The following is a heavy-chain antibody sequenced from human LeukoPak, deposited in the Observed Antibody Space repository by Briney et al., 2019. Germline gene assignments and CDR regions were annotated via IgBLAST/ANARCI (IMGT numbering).Heavy chain of an antibody. V-gene: IGHV3-9*01. Sequence: GRSLRLSCAASGFTFDDYAMHWVRQAPGKGLEWVSGISWKSGSIGYADYVKGRFTISRDNAKNSLYLQMNSLRAEDTALYYCAKSGAAAGTDYFDYWGQGTLVTVSS. J-gene: IGHJ4*02. CDR3: AKSGAAAGTDYFDY. CDR2: ISWKSGSI. CDR1: GFTFDDYA. D-gene: IGHD6-13*01.